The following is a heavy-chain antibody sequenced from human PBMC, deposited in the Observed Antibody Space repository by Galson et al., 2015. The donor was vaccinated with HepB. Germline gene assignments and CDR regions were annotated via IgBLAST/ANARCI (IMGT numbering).Heavy chain of an antibody. CDR1: GFTFSSYS. V-gene: IGHV3-48*01. J-gene: IGHJ6*02. CDR2: ISSSSSTI. CDR3: ARYPHVPAATHYYGMDV. Sequence: SLRLSCAASGFTFSSYSMNWVRQAPGKGLEWVSYISSSSSTIYYADSVKGRFTISRDNSKNTLYLQMNSLRAEDTAVYYCARYPHVPAATHYYGMDVWGQGTTVTVSS. D-gene: IGHD2-2*01.